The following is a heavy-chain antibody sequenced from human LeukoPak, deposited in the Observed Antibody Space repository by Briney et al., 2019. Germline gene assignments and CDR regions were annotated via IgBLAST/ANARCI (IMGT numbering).Heavy chain of an antibody. Sequence: SETLSLTCTVSGGSISINNYYWAWIRQPPGKGLEWIGSINYTGTTYYNPSLKNRVTISVDTSKNQFSLRLSSVTAADTAAYYCARKGQWLGPGYYYYYYMDVWGKGTTVTVSS. CDR1: GGSISINNYY. D-gene: IGHD6-19*01. CDR2: INYTGTT. J-gene: IGHJ6*03. CDR3: ARKGQWLGPGYYYYYYMDV. V-gene: IGHV4-39*07.